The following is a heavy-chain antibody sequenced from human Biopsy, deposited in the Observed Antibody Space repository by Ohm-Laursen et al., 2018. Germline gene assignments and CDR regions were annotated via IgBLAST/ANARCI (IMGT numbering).Heavy chain of an antibody. J-gene: IGHJ4*02. CDR1: GGYIKSYY. Sequence: SLTLSFTRSVSGGYIKSYYWNRIRQSTGMELEWIGFSYYTGHTNYNPSLKSRATISVDTSKNQFSLKVISVTAADTAVYYCGRLTGDPSYWGQGILVTVSS. D-gene: IGHD7-27*01. V-gene: IGHV4-59*01. CDR3: GRLTGDPSY. CDR2: SYYTGHT.